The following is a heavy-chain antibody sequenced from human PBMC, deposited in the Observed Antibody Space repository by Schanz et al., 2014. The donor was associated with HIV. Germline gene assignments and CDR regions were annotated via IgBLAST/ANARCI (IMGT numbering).Heavy chain of an antibody. Sequence: QVPLVPSGAAVKKPGASVKVSCKASGYTFTGYYIHWVRQAPGQGPEWMGYIKPNSGDTFYAQKFRGRVTMTRDTSMSTASVELTRLRSDDTAVYFCTINQYQLLPFDYWGQGTLVTVSA. CDR3: TINQYQLLPFDY. CDR1: GYTFTGYY. D-gene: IGHD1-1*01. V-gene: IGHV1-2*02. J-gene: IGHJ4*02. CDR2: IKPNSGDT.